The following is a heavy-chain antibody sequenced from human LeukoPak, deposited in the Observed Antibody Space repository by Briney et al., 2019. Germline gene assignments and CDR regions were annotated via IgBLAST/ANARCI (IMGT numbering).Heavy chain of an antibody. D-gene: IGHD5-18*01. CDR2: INPNSGGT. Sequence: GASVKVSCKASGGTFSSYAISWVRQAPGQGLEWMGWINPNSGGTNYAQKFRGRVTMTRDTSISTAYMELSRLRSDDTAVYYCARDASGYSYGSNAYYYYYMDVWGKGTTVTVSS. CDR3: ARDASGYSYGSNAYYYYYMDV. CDR1: GGTFSSYA. J-gene: IGHJ6*03. V-gene: IGHV1-2*02.